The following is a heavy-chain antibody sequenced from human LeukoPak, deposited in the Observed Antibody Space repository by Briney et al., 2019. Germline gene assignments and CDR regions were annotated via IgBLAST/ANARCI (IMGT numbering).Heavy chain of an antibody. V-gene: IGHV1-18*01. CDR1: GYTFTSYG. D-gene: IGHD3-3*01. CDR3: AREKGTIFGVVIPHFDY. J-gene: IGHJ4*02. Sequence: ASVKVSFKASGYTFTSYGISWVRQAPGQGLEWMGWISAYNGNTNYAQKLQGRVTMTTDTSTSTAYMELRSLRSDDTAVYYCAREKGTIFGVVIPHFDYWGQGTLVTVSS. CDR2: ISAYNGNT.